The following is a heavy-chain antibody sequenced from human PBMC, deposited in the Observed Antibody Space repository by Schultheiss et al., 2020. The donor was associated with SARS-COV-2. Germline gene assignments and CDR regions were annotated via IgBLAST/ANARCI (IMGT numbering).Heavy chain of an antibody. CDR3: ARDLGRGIYYGMDV. J-gene: IGHJ6*02. Sequence: GGSLRLSCAASGFAFSSFGMHWVRQAPGKGLEWVAVIWYDGSNKYYAESVKGRFTISRDNSKNTLSLQMNSLRVEDTAIYYCARDLGRGIYYGMDVSGQGTTVTVSS. V-gene: IGHV3-33*01. CDR2: IWYDGSNK. D-gene: IGHD7-27*01. CDR1: GFAFSSFG.